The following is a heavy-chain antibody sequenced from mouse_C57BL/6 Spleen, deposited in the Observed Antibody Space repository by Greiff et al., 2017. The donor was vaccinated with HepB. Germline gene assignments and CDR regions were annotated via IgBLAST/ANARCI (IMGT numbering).Heavy chain of an antibody. Sequence: DVMLVESGGGLVKPGGSLKLSCAASGFTFSDYGMHWVRQAPEKGLEWVAYISSGSSTIYYADTVKGRFTISRDNAKNTLFLQMTSLRSEDTAMYYCARHHKGAMDYWGQGTSVTVSS. CDR2: ISSGSSTI. CDR1: GFTFSDYG. V-gene: IGHV5-17*01. CDR3: ARHHKGAMDY. J-gene: IGHJ4*01.